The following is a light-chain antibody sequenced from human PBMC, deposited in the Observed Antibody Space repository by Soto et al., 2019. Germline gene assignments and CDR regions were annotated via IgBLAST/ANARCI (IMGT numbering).Light chain of an antibody. CDR2: DAS. Sequence: EIVLTQSPATLSLSPGERATLSCRASQSVSSYLAWYQQKPGQAPRLLIYDASNRATGIPARFSGSGFGTDFTLTIRSLEPEDSAVYYCQQRSNWPLVTFGQGTRLEIK. J-gene: IGKJ5*01. V-gene: IGKV3-11*01. CDR1: QSVSSY. CDR3: QQRSNWPLVT.